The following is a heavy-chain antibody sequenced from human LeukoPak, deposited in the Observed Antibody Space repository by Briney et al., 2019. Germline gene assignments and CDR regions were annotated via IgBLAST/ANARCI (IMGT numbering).Heavy chain of an antibody. D-gene: IGHD1-26*01. CDR1: GFTFSSYE. CDR3: AREGGGSYYLFDY. V-gene: IGHV3-48*03. Sequence: GGSLRLSYAASGFTFSSYEMNWVRQAPGKGLEWASYISSSGSTIYYADSVKGRFTISRDNAKNSLYLQMNSLRAEDTAVYYCAREGGGSYYLFDYWGQGTLVTVSS. J-gene: IGHJ4*02. CDR2: ISSSGSTI.